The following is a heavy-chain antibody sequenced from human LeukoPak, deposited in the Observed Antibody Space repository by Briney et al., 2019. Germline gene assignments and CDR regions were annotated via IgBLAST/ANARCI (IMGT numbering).Heavy chain of an antibody. CDR1: GGSISSGDYY. CDR2: IYYSGST. CDR3: ARGYSSSPPSYYMDV. D-gene: IGHD6-6*01. Sequence: SSETLSLTCTVSGGSISSGDYYWSWIRQPPGKGLEWIGYIYYSGSTYYNPSLKSRVTISVDTSKNQFSLKLSSVTAADTAVYYCARGYSSSPPSYYMDVWGKGTTVTVSS. V-gene: IGHV4-30-4*02. J-gene: IGHJ6*03.